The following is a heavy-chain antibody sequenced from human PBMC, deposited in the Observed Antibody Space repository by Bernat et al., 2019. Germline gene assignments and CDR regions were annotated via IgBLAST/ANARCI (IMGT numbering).Heavy chain of an antibody. D-gene: IGHD2-2*01. CDR3: ARDPKYCSSTSCYEGAFDI. CDR2: IIPIFGTA. J-gene: IGHJ3*02. CDR1: GGTFSSYA. Sequence: QVQLVQSGAEVKKPGSSVKVSCKASGGTFSSYAISWVRQAPGQGLEWMGGIIPIFGTANYAQKFQGSVTITADESTSTAYMELSSLRSEDTAVYYCARDPKYCSSTSCYEGAFDIWGQGTMVTVSS. V-gene: IGHV1-69*01.